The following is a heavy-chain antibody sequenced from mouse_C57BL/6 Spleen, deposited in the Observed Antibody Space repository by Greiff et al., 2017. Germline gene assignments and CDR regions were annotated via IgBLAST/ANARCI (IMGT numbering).Heavy chain of an antibody. CDR2: INPNNGGT. D-gene: IGHD3-2*02. J-gene: IGHJ3*01. V-gene: IGHV1-18*01. Sequence: VQLQQSGPELVKPGASVKIPCKASGYTFTDYNMDWVKQSHGKSLEWIGDINPNNGGTIYNQKFKGKATLTVDKSSSTAYVELRSLTSEDTAVYYCATRQLRLRSFAYWGQGTLVTVSA. CDR1: GYTFTDYN. CDR3: ATRQLRLRSFAY.